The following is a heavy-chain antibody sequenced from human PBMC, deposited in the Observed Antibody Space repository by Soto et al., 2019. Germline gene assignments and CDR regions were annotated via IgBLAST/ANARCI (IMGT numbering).Heavy chain of an antibody. V-gene: IGHV3-21*01. Sequence: EVGLVESGGGLVKPGGSLRLSCAASGFTFSSYCMNWVRQAPGKGLEWVSSISSSSSYIYYADSVKCLFTISRDNAKNSLYLQMIRRRAEDTAVYYWARRRSDYGLPIYYYGMDVWVQGTTVTVSS. CDR1: GFTFSSYC. CDR3: ARRRSDYGLPIYYYGMDV. D-gene: IGHD3-16*01. J-gene: IGHJ6*02. CDR2: ISSSSSYI.